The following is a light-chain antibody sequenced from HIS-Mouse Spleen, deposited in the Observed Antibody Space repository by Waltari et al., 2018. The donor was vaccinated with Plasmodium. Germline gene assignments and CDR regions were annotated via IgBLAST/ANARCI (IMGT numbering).Light chain of an antibody. CDR2: EDS. Sequence: SYELTQPPSVSVSPGQTARITCSGDALPKKYAYWYQQKSGQAPVLVIDEDSKRPSVIPERFSGSSSGTMATLTISGAQVEDEADYYCYSTDSSGNHRVFGGGTKLTVL. V-gene: IGLV3-10*01. CDR1: ALPKKY. CDR3: YSTDSSGNHRV. J-gene: IGLJ3*02.